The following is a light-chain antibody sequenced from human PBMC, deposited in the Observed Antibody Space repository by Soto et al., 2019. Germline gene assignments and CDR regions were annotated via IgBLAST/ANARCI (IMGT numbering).Light chain of an antibody. Sequence: QSVLTQPPSVSAATGQKVSISCSGTSSNLGKNSVSWYQHLPGTAPRLLIYDNNKRPSGIPDRFSGSKSATSATLGITGLQTGDEADYYCGTWDDSLSAGVFGGGTQVTVL. V-gene: IGLV1-51*01. J-gene: IGLJ2*01. CDR3: GTWDDSLSAGV. CDR1: SSNLGKNS. CDR2: DNN.